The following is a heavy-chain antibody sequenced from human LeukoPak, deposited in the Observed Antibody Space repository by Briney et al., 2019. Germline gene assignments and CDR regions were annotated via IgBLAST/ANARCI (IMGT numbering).Heavy chain of an antibody. J-gene: IGHJ4*02. V-gene: IGHV4-59*12. CDR1: GDSISSYY. Sequence: SETLSLTCTVSGDSISSYYWYWFRQLPGKELEWIACIYYSGITHYNPSLKGRVTISLDTSKNQFSLRLSSVTAADTAVYYCAREGIVRTYDQWGQGTLVTVSS. CDR3: AREGIVRTYDQ. CDR2: IYYSGIT. D-gene: IGHD2/OR15-2a*01.